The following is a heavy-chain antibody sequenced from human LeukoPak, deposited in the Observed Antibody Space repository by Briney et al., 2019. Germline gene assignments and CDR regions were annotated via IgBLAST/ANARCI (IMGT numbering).Heavy chain of an antibody. V-gene: IGHV3-23*01. CDR3: AKGDGYNYDNWFDP. CDR2: VSDSGGST. D-gene: IGHD5-24*01. J-gene: IGHJ5*02. CDR1: GFTFSGYA. Sequence: GGSLRLSCAVSGFTFSGYALSWVRQAPGKGLEWVSSVSDSGGSTYYADSVKGRFTISRDNSKNTLYPQMNSLRAEDTAVYYCAKGDGYNYDNWFDPWGQGTLVTVSS.